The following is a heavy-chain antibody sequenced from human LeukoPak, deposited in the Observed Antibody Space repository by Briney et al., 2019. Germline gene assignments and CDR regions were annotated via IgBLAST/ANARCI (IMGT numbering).Heavy chain of an antibody. CDR3: AKQSGTMIVVVHTYFDY. D-gene: IGHD3-22*01. J-gene: IGHJ4*02. CDR1: GFTFSSYA. CDR2: ISGSGGST. Sequence: GGSLRLSCAASGFTFSSYAMSWVRQALGKGLEWVSAISGSGGSTYYADSVKGRFTISRDNSKNTLYLQMSSLRAEDTAVYYCAKQSGTMIVVVHTYFDYWGQGTLVTVSS. V-gene: IGHV3-23*01.